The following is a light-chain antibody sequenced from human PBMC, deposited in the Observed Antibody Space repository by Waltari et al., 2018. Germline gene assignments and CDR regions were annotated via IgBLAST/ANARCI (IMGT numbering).Light chain of an antibody. CDR3: SLYAGSNNLGV. V-gene: IGLV2-8*01. J-gene: IGLJ1*01. CDR1: SSTVGGTNY. Sequence: QSPLTHPPSPSGSPERSLPISGMEPSSTVGGTNYVPWYQQHPGKAPKLMIYEVSKRPSGVPDRFSGSKSGNTASLTVSGLQAEDEADYYCSLYAGSNNLGVFGTGTKVTVL. CDR2: EVS.